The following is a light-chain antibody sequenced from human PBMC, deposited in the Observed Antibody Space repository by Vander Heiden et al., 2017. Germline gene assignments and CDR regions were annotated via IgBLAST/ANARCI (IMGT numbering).Light chain of an antibody. Sequence: SYELTQPPSVSVSPGQTARITCSGDTLGNKYVCWYQQRSGQSPVLVIYKDNKRPSGIPERFSGSNSGTTATLTISGTQAVDEADYYCQAWDSSIAVFGGGTKLTVL. CDR3: QAWDSSIAV. CDR2: KDN. J-gene: IGLJ2*01. CDR1: TLGNKY. V-gene: IGLV3-1*01.